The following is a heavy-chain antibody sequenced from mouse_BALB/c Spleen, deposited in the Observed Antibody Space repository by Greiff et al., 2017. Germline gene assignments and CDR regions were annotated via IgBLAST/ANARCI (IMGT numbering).Heavy chain of an antibody. Sequence: EVQLVESGPGLVKPSQSLSLTCTVTGYSITSDYAWNWIRQFPGNKLEWMGYISYSGSTSYNPSLKSRISITRDTSKNQFFLQLNSVTTEDTATYYCARSPYYGSSYGYFDVWGAGTTVTVSS. V-gene: IGHV3-2*02. J-gene: IGHJ1*01. CDR2: ISYSGST. D-gene: IGHD1-1*01. CDR3: ARSPYYGSSYGYFDV. CDR1: GYSITSDYA.